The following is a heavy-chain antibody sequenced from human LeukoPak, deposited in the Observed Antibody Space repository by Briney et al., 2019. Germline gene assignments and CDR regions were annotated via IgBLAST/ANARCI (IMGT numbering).Heavy chain of an antibody. CDR1: GGSISSYY. J-gene: IGHJ5*02. D-gene: IGHD6-13*01. V-gene: IGHV4-59*08. CDR3: ARLGRDIAAAGTGWFDP. Sequence: SETLSLTCTVSGGSISSYYWSWIRQPPGKGLEWIGYIYYSGSTNYNPSLKSRVTISVDTSKNQFSLKLSSVTAADTAVYYCARLGRDIAAAGTGWFDPWGQGTLVAVSS. CDR2: IYYSGST.